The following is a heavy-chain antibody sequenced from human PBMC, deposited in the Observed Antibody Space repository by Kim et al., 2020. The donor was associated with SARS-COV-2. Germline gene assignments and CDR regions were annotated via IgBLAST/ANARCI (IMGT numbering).Heavy chain of an antibody. CDR1: GFTFSSYA. D-gene: IGHD3-10*01. J-gene: IGHJ5*02. V-gene: IGHV3-23*01. CDR2: ISGSGGST. CDR3: AKAPGGSGSYYNGWFDP. Sequence: GGSLRLSCAASGFTFSSYAMSWVRQAPGKGLEWVSAISGSGGSTYYADSVKGRFTISRDNSKNTLYLQMNSLRAEDTAVYYCAKAPGGSGSYYNGWFDPWGQGTLVTVSS.